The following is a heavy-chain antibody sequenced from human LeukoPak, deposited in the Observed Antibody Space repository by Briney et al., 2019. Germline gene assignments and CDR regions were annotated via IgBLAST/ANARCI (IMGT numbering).Heavy chain of an antibody. D-gene: IGHD3-22*01. CDR1: GYTFTSYG. V-gene: IGHV1-18*01. CDR3: ARVVIGYYYDSSGYPPDY. CDR2: ISGYNGNA. J-gene: IGHJ4*02. Sequence: ASVKVSCKASGYTFTSYGINWVRQAPGQGLEWMGWISGYNGNANYAQKLQGRVTMTTDTSTSTAYMELRSLRSDDTAVYYCARVVIGYYYDSSGYPPDYWGQGTLVTVSS.